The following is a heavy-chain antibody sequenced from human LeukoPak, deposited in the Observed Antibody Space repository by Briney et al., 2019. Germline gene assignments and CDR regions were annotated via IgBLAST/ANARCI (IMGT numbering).Heavy chain of an antibody. CDR3: ARDFMRVAGTYDY. D-gene: IGHD6-19*01. Sequence: GGSLRLSCAASGFTFSSYWMSWVRPAPGKGREWVANIKQDGSEKYYVDSVKGRFTISRDNAKNSLHLQMNSLRAEDTAVYCCARDFMRVAGTYDYWGRGTLVTVSS. J-gene: IGHJ4*02. V-gene: IGHV3-7*01. CDR2: IKQDGSEK. CDR1: GFTFSSYW.